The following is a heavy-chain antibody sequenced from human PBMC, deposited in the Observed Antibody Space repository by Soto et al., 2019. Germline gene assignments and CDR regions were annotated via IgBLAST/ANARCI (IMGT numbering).Heavy chain of an antibody. D-gene: IGHD2-15*01. J-gene: IGHJ6*03. CDR1: GGSFSGYY. CDR3: AGGRSYCSGGSCYSSVSRYYYYYMDV. CDR2: INHSGST. Sequence: QVQLQQWGAGLLKPSETLSLTCAVYGGSFSGYYWSWIRQPPGKGLEWIGEINHSGSTNYNPSLKSRVTISVDTSKNQFSRKLSSVTAADTAVYYCAGGRSYCSGGSCYSSVSRYYYYYMDVWGKGTTVTVSS. V-gene: IGHV4-34*01.